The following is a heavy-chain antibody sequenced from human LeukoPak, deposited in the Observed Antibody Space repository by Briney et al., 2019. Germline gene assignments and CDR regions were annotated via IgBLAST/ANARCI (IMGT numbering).Heavy chain of an antibody. CDR2: ISGSGGST. CDR1: GFTFSSYA. V-gene: IGHV3-23*01. CDR3: AKDPNALYSGWYLGF. Sequence: GGSLRLSCAASGFTFSSYAMSWVRQAPGKGLEWVSAISGSGGSTYYADSVKGRFTISRDNSKNTLYLQMNSLRAEDTAVYYCAKDPNALYSGWYLGFWGQGTLVTVSS. D-gene: IGHD6-19*01. J-gene: IGHJ4*02.